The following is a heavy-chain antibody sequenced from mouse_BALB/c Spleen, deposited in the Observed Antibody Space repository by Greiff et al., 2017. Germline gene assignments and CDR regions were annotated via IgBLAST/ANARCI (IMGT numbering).Heavy chain of an antibody. D-gene: IGHD2-10*02. Sequence: QVQLKQPGAELVRPGASVKLSCKASGYTFTSYWINWVKQRPGQGLEWIGNIYPSDSYTNYNQKFKDKATLTVDKSSSTAHMQLSSPTSEDSAVYYCTRYDPYGNYDYWGQGTTLTVSA. V-gene: IGHV1-69*02. CDR3: TRYDPYGNYDY. CDR1: GYTFTSYW. CDR2: IYPSDSYT. J-gene: IGHJ2*01.